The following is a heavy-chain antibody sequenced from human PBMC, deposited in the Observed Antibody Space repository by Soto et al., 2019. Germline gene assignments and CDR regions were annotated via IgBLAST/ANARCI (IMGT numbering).Heavy chain of an antibody. V-gene: IGHV1-2*02. J-gene: IGHJ6*02. CDR1: GYTFTGHY. D-gene: IGHD3-3*01. CDR2: VHPNLGGT. Sequence: WXSVEVSCKPSGYTFTGHYIHWVRQAPGLGLEWIGWVHPNLGGTDHAQKFQGRVTLTRDTSVNTAYMELRNLTSDDTAIYYCAPCRKYFWTGSPIDDYGMDVWGQGTMVTVSS. CDR3: APCRKYFWTGSPIDDYGMDV.